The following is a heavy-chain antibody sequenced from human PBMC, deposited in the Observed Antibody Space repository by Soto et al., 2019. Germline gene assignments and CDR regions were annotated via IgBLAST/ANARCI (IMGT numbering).Heavy chain of an antibody. Sequence: PGGSLRLSCAASGFTFSNAWMNWVRQAPGKGLEWVGRIKSKTDGGTTDYAAPVKGRFTISRDDSKNTLYLQMNSLKTEDTAVYYCTTDRDEYCSSTSCYYFDYWGQRTLVTVS. CDR3: TTDRDEYCSSTSCYYFDY. J-gene: IGHJ4*02. V-gene: IGHV3-15*07. D-gene: IGHD2-2*01. CDR2: IKSKTDGGTT. CDR1: GFTFSNAW.